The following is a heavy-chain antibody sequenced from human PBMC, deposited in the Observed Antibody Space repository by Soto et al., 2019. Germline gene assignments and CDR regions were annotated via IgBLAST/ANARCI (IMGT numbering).Heavy chain of an antibody. J-gene: IGHJ4*02. CDR3: AMSNSNDLYYHFES. Sequence: EVQLVESGGGSVQPGGSLRLSCVASGFRFDDYAMHWVRQRPGKGLEWDSGINWNSDTIGYDDSVKGRFIVSRDNAEGSLLLQMSSLRAEDTAIYFCAMSNSNDLYYHFESWGQGTPVTVSS. V-gene: IGHV3-9*01. CDR1: GFRFDDYA. D-gene: IGHD3-10*01. CDR2: INWNSDTI.